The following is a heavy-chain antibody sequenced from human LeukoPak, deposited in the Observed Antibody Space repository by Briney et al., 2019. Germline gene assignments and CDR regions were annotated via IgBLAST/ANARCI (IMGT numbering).Heavy chain of an antibody. Sequence: GGSLRLSCAASGFTFDDYGMSWVRQAPGKGLEWVSGINWNGGSTGYADPVKGRFTISRDNAKNSLYLQMNSLRAEDTALYYCARGPGYYYYYMDVWGKGTTVTVSS. V-gene: IGHV3-20*04. J-gene: IGHJ6*03. CDR3: ARGPGYYYYYMDV. CDR1: GFTFDDYG. CDR2: INWNGGST.